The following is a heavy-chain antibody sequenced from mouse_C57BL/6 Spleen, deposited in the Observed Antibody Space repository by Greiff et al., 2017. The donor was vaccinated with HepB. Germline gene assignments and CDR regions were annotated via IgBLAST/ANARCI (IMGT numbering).Heavy chain of an antibody. Sequence: EVMLVESEGGLVQPGRSMKLSCTASGFTFSDYYMAWVRQVPEKGLEWVANINYDGSSTYYLDSLKSRFIISRDNAKNILYLQMSSLKSEDTATYYCARDRPHYDYEGVYAMDYWGQGTSVTVSS. D-gene: IGHD2-4*01. CDR1: GFTFSDYY. J-gene: IGHJ4*01. CDR3: ARDRPHYDYEGVYAMDY. CDR2: INYDGSST. V-gene: IGHV5-16*01.